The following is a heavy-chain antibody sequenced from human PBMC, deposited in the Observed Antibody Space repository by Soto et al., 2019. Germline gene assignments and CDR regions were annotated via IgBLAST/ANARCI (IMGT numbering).Heavy chain of an antibody. V-gene: IGHV3-21*01. J-gene: IGHJ4*02. D-gene: IGHD3-22*01. CDR3: ARAPFYYDSSGYFVYFDY. CDR2: ISSSSSYI. CDR1: GFTFSSYS. Sequence: GGSLRLSCAASGFTFSSYSMNWVRQAPGKGLEWVSSISSSSSYIYYADSVKGRFTISRDNAKNSLYLQMNSLRAEDTAVYYCARAPFYYDSSGYFVYFDYWGQGTLVTVSS.